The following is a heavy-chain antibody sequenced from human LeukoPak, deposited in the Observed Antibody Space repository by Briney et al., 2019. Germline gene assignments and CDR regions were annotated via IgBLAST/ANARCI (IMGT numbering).Heavy chain of an antibody. CDR2: IYHSGST. CDR1: GYSISSGYY. Sequence: SETLSLTCTVSGYSISSGYYWGWIRQPPGKGLEWIGSIYHSGSTYYNPSLKSRVTISVDTSKNQFSLKLSSVTAADTAVYYCASTVTTAPLDYWGQGTLVTVSS. J-gene: IGHJ4*02. D-gene: IGHD4-17*01. V-gene: IGHV4-38-2*02. CDR3: ASTVTTAPLDY.